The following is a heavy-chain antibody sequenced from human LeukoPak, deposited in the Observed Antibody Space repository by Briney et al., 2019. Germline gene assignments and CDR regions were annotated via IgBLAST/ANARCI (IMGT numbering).Heavy chain of an antibody. Sequence: PGGSLRLSCAASGFTVSSNYMSWVRQAPGKGLEWVSVIYSGGSTYYADSVKGRFTISRDNSKNTLYLQMNSLRAEDTAVYYCARAYYYDSSGYFPLLDAFDIWGQGTMVTVSS. CDR1: GFTVSSNY. CDR3: ARAYYYDSSGYFPLLDAFDI. V-gene: IGHV3-66*01. J-gene: IGHJ3*02. CDR2: IYSGGST. D-gene: IGHD3-22*01.